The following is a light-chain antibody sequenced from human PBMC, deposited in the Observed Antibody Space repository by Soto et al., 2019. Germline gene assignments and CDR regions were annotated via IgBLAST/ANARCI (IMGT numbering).Light chain of an antibody. Sequence: DIPMTQSPSTLSASVGDRVTITCRASQSISSWLAWYQQKPGKAPKLLIYDASILQSGVPSRFSGSGSGTEFNLTISSLQPDDFATYYCQHYNSYPWTFGQGTKVEIK. V-gene: IGKV1-5*01. CDR1: QSISSW. CDR2: DAS. J-gene: IGKJ1*01. CDR3: QHYNSYPWT.